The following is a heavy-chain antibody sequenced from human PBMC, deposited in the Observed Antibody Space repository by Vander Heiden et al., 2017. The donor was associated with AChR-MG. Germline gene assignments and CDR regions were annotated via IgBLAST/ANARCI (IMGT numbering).Heavy chain of an antibody. Sequence: QVQLVQSGAEVKKPGASVKVSCKASGYTFTSYAMHWVRQAPGQRLEWMGWINAGNGNTKYSQKFQGRVTSTRDTSASTAYMELSSLRSEDKDVYYCARGPLCSRGRPTCGYYFYYWGQGNLVTVSS. CDR3: ARGPLCSRGRPTCGYYFYY. D-gene: IGHD3-22*01. J-gene: IGHJ4*02. CDR2: INAGNGNT. V-gene: IGHV1-3*01. CDR1: GYTFTSYA.